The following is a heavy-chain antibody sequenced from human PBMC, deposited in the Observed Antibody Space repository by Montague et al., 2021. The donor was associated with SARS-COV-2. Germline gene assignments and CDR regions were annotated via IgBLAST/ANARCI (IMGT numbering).Heavy chain of an antibody. V-gene: IGHV4-39*07. CDR3: ARSDLSVIVLVVYATRGGYFDL. CDR1: GGSISSSSYY. Sequence: SETLSLTCTVSGGSISSSSYYWGWVRQPPGKGLEWNGSICYSGSTYYNPYLKSRVTISVDKSKNQFSLKLSSVTAADTAVYYCARSDLSVIVLVVYATRGGYFDLWGRGTLVTVSS. CDR2: ICYSGST. D-gene: IGHD2-8*02. J-gene: IGHJ2*01.